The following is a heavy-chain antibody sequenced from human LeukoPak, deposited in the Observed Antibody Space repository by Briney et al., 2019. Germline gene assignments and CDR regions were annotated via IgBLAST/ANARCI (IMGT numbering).Heavy chain of an antibody. CDR1: GFTFSSYS. CDR3: ARARSGYCSSTSCFFDY. D-gene: IGHD2-2*01. J-gene: IGHJ4*02. Sequence: GGSLRLSCAASGFTFSSYSMNWVRQAPGKGPEWVSSISSSSYIYYADSVKGRFTISRDNAKNSLYLQMNSLRAEDTAVYYCARARSGYCSSTSCFFDYWGQGTLVTVSS. CDR2: ISSSSYI. V-gene: IGHV3-21*01.